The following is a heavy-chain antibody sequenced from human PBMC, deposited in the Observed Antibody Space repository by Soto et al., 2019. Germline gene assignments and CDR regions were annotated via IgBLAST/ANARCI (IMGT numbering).Heavy chain of an antibody. CDR2: IYYSGTS. D-gene: IGHD4-17*01. CDR3: ARRYGPGFDY. J-gene: IGHJ4*02. CDR1: GGSISDDTYY. V-gene: IGHV4-39*01. Sequence: SETLSLTCTVSGGSISDDTYYWGWTRQPPGKGLEWIGSIYYSGTSSYNPSLKSRVTMSVDTSKKQLSLRMTSVTAADTAVYYCARRYGPGFDYWGQGTLVTVSS.